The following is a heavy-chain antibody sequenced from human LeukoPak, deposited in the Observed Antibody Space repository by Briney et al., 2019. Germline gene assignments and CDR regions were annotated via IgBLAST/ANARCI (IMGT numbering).Heavy chain of an antibody. CDR1: GYSITSAYY. Sequence: SETLSLTCTVSGYSITSAYYWSWIRQPAGKGLEWIGRIYNGGIITYNPSLKSRVTMSIDTSNNQFSLRLRFVTAADTAVYYCARDSGTTGEVKFDPWGQGTLVTVSS. CDR2: IYNGGII. J-gene: IGHJ5*02. V-gene: IGHV4-4*07. CDR3: ARDSGTTGEVKFDP. D-gene: IGHD3-10*01.